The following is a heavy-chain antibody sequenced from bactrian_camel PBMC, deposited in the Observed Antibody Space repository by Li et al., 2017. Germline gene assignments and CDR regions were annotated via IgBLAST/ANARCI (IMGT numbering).Heavy chain of an antibody. Sequence: QVQLVESGGGLVQPGGSLRFSCAASGFTFSSYGMSWVRQAPGKGLEWVSGIFSGGSNTYYADSVKGRFTISQDNAKNTVYLQMNSLKPEDTAVYYCAADPPLRYSGSWCPRDYGYWGQGTQVTVS. CDR2: IFSGGSNT. V-gene: IGHV3S7*01. CDR3: AADPPLRYSGSWCPRDYGY. J-gene: IGHJ6*01. CDR1: GFTFSSYG. D-gene: IGHD3*01.